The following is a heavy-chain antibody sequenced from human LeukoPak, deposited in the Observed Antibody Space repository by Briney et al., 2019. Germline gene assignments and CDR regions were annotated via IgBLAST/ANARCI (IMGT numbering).Heavy chain of an antibody. CDR1: GDSISSSNCY. V-gene: IGHV4-39*07. CDR2: IYFSGGT. D-gene: IGHD3-16*02. CDR3: ARDYREVPSPGYFDY. J-gene: IGHJ4*02. Sequence: SETLSLTCTVSGDSISSSNCYWGWIRQPPGKGLEWIGSIYFSGGTYYNPSLKSRVTISVDTSKNQFSLKLSSVTAADTAVYYCARDYREVPSPGYFDYWGQGTLVTVSS.